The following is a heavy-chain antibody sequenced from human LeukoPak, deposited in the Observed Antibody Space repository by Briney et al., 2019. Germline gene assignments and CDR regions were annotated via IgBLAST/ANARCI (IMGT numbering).Heavy chain of an antibody. Sequence: GGSLRLSCAASGFTFSSYAMSWVRQAPGKGLEWVSALSGSGGSTYYADSVKGRFTISRDNSKNTLYLQMNSLRAEDTAVYYCAKDKQWLNYFDYWGQGTLVTVSS. CDR1: GFTFSSYA. J-gene: IGHJ4*02. CDR2: LSGSGGST. CDR3: AKDKQWLNYFDY. D-gene: IGHD6-19*01. V-gene: IGHV3-23*01.